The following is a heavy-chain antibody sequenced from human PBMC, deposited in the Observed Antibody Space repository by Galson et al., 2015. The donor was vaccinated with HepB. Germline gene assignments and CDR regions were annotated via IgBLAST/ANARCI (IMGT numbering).Heavy chain of an antibody. J-gene: IGHJ4*02. V-gene: IGHV3-30*18. D-gene: IGHD3-10*01. CDR3: AKVIFYYGSGSYPLDD. CDR2: ISYDGSKE. CDR1: GFTFSNYG. Sequence: LRLSCAVSGFTFSNYGMHWVRQAPGKGLEWVAVISYDGSKEYYGDSVKGRFTISRDNSKNAVYLQMNSLRDEDTAIYYCAKVIFYYGSGSYPLDDWGQGTLVTVSS.